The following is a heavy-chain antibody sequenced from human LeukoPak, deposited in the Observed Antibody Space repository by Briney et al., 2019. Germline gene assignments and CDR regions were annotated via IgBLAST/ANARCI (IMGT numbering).Heavy chain of an antibody. D-gene: IGHD1-26*01. V-gene: IGHV4-61*01. CDR3: ARILVGAPTDH. CDR1: GGSVSSASYY. CDR2: IYYDGST. Sequence: SETLSLTCTVSGGSVSSASYYWSWIRQPPGRGLEWIGFIYYDGSTSYNPSLKSRVTLSVDTSKNQFSLKLSSVTAADSALYYGARILVGAPTDHGGQRTRVSVSS. J-gene: IGHJ4*02.